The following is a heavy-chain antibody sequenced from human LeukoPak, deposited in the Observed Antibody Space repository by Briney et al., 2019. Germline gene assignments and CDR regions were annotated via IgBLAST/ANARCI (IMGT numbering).Heavy chain of an antibody. D-gene: IGHD3-16*02. CDR3: NTGYRGTSL. Sequence: GGSLRLSCAASGFTFSNAWMSWVRQAPGKGLEWVGRIQAKTDGGTTVYAAPVKGRFTISRDDSKNTLFLQMNSLKTEDTAVHYCNTGYRGTSLWGQGTLVTVSS. CDR2: IQAKTDGGTT. CDR1: GFTFSNAW. J-gene: IGHJ4*02. V-gene: IGHV3-15*01.